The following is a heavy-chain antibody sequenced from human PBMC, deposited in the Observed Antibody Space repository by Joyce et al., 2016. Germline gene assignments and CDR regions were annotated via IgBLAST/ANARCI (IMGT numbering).Heavy chain of an antibody. CDR1: GFTFNTYS. CDR2: ISRSSNTI. V-gene: IGHV3-48*01. CDR3: ARATSYYFYYYMDV. J-gene: IGHJ6*03. Sequence: EVQLVESGGGSVQPGGSLRLSCAASGFTFNTYSMNWVRQAPGKGLEWVSYISRSSNTIYYVDSVKGRFTISRDNAKNSLYLQMNSLRAEDTAVYFCARATSYYFYYYMDVWGKGTTVTVSS.